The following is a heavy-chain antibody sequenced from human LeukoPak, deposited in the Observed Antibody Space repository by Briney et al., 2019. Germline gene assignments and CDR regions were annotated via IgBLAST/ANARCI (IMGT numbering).Heavy chain of an antibody. CDR2: LNPNSGNA. CDR1: GYIFTTYD. CDR3: ARRKFLGWFDP. J-gene: IGHJ5*02. V-gene: IGHV1-8*03. D-gene: IGHD7-27*01. Sequence: GASVKVSFKASGYIFTTYDIGWVRQATGQGLEWMGWLNPNSGNAGYAQKFQGRVTISRNTSISTAYMELSSLRSDDTAIYYCARRKFLGWFDPWGQGTLVTVSS.